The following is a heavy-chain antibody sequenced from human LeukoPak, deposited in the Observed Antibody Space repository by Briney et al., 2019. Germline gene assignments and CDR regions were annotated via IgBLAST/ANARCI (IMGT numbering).Heavy chain of an antibody. CDR3: VRGVGGYSFDN. J-gene: IGHJ4*02. CDR2: ISTGGSP. Sequence: GGTLRLSCAVSGFTVSNNYMTWVRQAPGKGLEWVSLISTGGSPYYTASVKGRFTISRDNSKNHLFLQMNSLRAADTAVYYSVRGVGGYSFDNWGQGTLVTVSS. V-gene: IGHV3-53*01. D-gene: IGHD3-3*01. CDR1: GFTVSNNY.